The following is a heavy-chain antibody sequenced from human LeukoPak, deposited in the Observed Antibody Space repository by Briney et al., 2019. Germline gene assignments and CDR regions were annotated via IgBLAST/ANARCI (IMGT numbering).Heavy chain of an antibody. CDR3: ARHRERTSPYYYGMDV. CDR2: IYYSGST. CDR1: GDSISSSSYY. D-gene: IGHD1-1*01. J-gene: IGHJ6*02. Sequence: SETLSLICTVSGDSISSSSYYWGWIRQPPGTGLEWIGSIYYSGSTYYNPSLKSRVTISVDTSKNQFSLKLTSVTAADTAVYYCARHRERTSPYYYGMDVWGQGTMVTVSS. V-gene: IGHV4-39*01.